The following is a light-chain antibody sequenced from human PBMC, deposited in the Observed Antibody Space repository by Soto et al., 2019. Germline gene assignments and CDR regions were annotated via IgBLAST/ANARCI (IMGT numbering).Light chain of an antibody. J-gene: IGKJ1*01. Sequence: DIQMTQSPSTLSASIGDRVTITCRASQNIGSWLAWYQQIPGKAPKLLIHKASNLESGVPSRFSGSGSGTEFTLTVSSLQPDDFATYYCQHYETYPWTFGQGTKVDIK. CDR1: QNIGSW. CDR2: KAS. V-gene: IGKV1-5*03. CDR3: QHYETYPWT.